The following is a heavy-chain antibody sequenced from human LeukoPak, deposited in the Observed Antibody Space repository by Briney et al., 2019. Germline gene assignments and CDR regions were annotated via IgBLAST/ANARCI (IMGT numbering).Heavy chain of an antibody. CDR1: GGSISSYY. CDR2: IYYSGST. V-gene: IGHV4-59*01. Sequence: SETLFPTCTVSGGSISSYYWSWIRQPPGKGLEWIGYIYYSGSTNYNPSLKSRVTISVDTSKNQFSLKLSSVTAADTAVYYCARAGYGSGSYYNDGSPVDWGQGTLVTVSS. D-gene: IGHD3-10*01. CDR3: ARAGYGSGSYYNDGSPVD. J-gene: IGHJ4*02.